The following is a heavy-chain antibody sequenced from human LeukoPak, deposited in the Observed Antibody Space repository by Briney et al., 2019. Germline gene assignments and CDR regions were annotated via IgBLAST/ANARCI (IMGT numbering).Heavy chain of an antibody. CDR1: GGSFSGYY. CDR3: ARARYYDFWSGYYRSSRYGMDV. Sequence: SETLSLTCAVYGGSFSGYYWSWVRQPPGKGLEWLGEINHSGSTNYNPSLKSRVTISVDTSKNQFSLKLSSVTAADTAVYYCARARYYDFWSGYYRSSRYGMDVWGQGTTVTVSS. CDR2: INHSGST. V-gene: IGHV4-34*01. J-gene: IGHJ6*02. D-gene: IGHD3-3*01.